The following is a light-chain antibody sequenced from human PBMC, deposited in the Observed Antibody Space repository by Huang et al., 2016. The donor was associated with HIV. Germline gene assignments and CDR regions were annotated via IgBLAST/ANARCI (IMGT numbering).Light chain of an antibody. CDR1: QSIANY. CDR2: KAS. CDR3: QQYGSFST. J-gene: IGKJ1*01. Sequence: DIQMTQSPSTLSASVGDRVTITCRASQSIANYLAWYQQRPGQPPKLLIYKASTLEDGIPSRFSGDGHVTDFTLTIRGLQPDDFATYYCQQYGSFSTFGHGTKVEVK. V-gene: IGKV1-5*03.